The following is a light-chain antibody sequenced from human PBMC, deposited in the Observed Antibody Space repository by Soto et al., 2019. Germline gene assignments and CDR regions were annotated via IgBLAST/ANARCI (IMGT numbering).Light chain of an antibody. CDR2: DNN. CDR3: GTWDSSLSAGGVV. J-gene: IGLJ2*01. V-gene: IGLV1-51*01. Sequence: QSVLTQPPSVSAAPGQKVTISCSGSTSNIGTNYVSWYQQPPGTAPKLLIYDNNNRPSGIPDRFSGSKSGTSATLGITGLQTGDEADYYCGTWDSSLSAGGVVFGGGTKLTVL. CDR1: TSNIGTNY.